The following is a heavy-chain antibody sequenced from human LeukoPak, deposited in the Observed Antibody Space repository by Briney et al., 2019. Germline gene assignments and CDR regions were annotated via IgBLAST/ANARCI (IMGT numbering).Heavy chain of an antibody. V-gene: IGHV3-53*01. CDR3: ARATYYYDSSGYYVFYFDN. CDR1: GFTVSSNC. J-gene: IGHJ4*02. Sequence: PGGSLRLSCAASGFTVSSNCMSWVRQAPGKGLEWVSVIYSGGSTYYADSVKGRFTISRDNSKNTLYLQMNSLRAEDTAVYYCARATYYYDSSGYYVFYFDNWGQGTLVTVSS. D-gene: IGHD3-22*01. CDR2: IYSGGST.